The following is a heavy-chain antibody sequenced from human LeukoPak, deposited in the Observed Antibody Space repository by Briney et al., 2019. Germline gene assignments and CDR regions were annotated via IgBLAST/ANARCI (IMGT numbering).Heavy chain of an antibody. D-gene: IGHD3-22*01. Sequence: SETLSLTCTVSGGSISSYYWSWIRQPAGKGLEWIGRIYTSGSTNYNPSLKSRVTMSVDTSKNQFSLKLSSVTAADTAVYYCARDTPKYYYDSSGYPAPYDYWGQGTLVTVSS. V-gene: IGHV4-4*07. J-gene: IGHJ4*02. CDR2: IYTSGST. CDR1: GGSISSYY. CDR3: ARDTPKYYYDSSGYPAPYDY.